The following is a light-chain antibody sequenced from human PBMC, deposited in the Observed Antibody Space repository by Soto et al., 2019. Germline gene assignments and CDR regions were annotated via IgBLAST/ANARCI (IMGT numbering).Light chain of an antibody. Sequence: EIVMTQSPATLSVSPGERATLSCRASQSVSSNLAWYQQKPGQAPRLLISGASTRATGIPARFSGSGSGTELILTLNSLQSEDFAFYYSQHYNKWPLTFGQGTKVEIK. J-gene: IGKJ1*01. CDR3: QHYNKWPLT. CDR1: QSVSSN. V-gene: IGKV3-15*01. CDR2: GAS.